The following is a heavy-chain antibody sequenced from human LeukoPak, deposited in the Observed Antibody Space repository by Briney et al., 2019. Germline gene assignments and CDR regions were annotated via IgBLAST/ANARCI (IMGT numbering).Heavy chain of an antibody. Sequence: PGGSLRLSCAASGFTFSSYAMSWVRQALGKGLEWVSAISGSGGSTYYADSVKGRFTISRDNSKNTLYLQMNSLRAEDTAVYYCAKDRDWAAAGTGGWFDPWGQGTLVTVSS. CDR2: ISGSGGST. V-gene: IGHV3-23*01. D-gene: IGHD6-13*01. CDR1: GFTFSSYA. J-gene: IGHJ5*02. CDR3: AKDRDWAAAGTGGWFDP.